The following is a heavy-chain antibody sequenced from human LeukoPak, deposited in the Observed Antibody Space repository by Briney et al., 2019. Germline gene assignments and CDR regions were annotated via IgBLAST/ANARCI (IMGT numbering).Heavy chain of an antibody. D-gene: IGHD3-22*01. CDR2: ISSDGSNK. Sequence: GGSLRLSCAVSGFTFSSYGMHWVRQAPGKGLEWMAVISSDGSNKYYVDSVKGRFTISRDNSKNTLYLQMNSLRAEDTALYYCAKVHYYDSSGYLDYWGQGTLVTVSS. CDR1: GFTFSSYG. J-gene: IGHJ4*02. V-gene: IGHV3-30*18. CDR3: AKVHYYDSSGYLDY.